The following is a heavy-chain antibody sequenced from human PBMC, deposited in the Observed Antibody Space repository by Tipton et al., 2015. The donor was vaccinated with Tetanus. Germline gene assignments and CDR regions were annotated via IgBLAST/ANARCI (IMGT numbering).Heavy chain of an antibody. CDR1: GGSVRSGDFS. CDR2: VSYSGRT. J-gene: IGHJ5*02. V-gene: IGHV4-61*08. Sequence: PGLVKPSETLSLTCTVSGGSVRSGDFSWNWIRQPPGRGLEWLAYVSYSGRTNSNYSLKSRITISQDTSKNQFSLNLTSVTAADTAVYYCARTADNWFDPWGQGTLVTVSS. CDR3: ARTADNWFDP. D-gene: IGHD2-21*02.